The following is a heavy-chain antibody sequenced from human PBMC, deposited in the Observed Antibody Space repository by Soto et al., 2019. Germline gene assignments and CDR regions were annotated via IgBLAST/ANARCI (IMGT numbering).Heavy chain of an antibody. Sequence: GGSLRLSCAASGFTFSSYGMHWVRQAPGKGLEWVAVIWYDGSNKYYADSVKGRFTISRDNSKNTLYLQMNSLRAEDTAVYYCARDLPDIVVVPAAMGAFDIWGQGTMVTVSS. V-gene: IGHV3-33*01. CDR3: ARDLPDIVVVPAAMGAFDI. CDR2: IWYDGSNK. CDR1: GFTFSSYG. J-gene: IGHJ3*02. D-gene: IGHD2-2*01.